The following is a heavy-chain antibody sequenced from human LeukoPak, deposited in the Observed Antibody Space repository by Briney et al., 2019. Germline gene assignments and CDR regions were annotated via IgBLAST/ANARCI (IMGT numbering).Heavy chain of an antibody. D-gene: IGHD5-18*01. CDR3: ARDWGGGYSYGPLWYYYYYYGMDV. J-gene: IGHJ6*02. V-gene: IGHV3-23*01. CDR1: GFTFSSYA. Sequence: HSGGSLRLSCAASGFTFSSYAMSWVRQAPGKGLEWVSAISGSGGSTYYADSVKGRFTISRDNAKNSLYLQMNSLRAEDTAVYYCARDWGGGYSYGPLWYYYYYYGMDVWGQGTTVTVSS. CDR2: ISGSGGST.